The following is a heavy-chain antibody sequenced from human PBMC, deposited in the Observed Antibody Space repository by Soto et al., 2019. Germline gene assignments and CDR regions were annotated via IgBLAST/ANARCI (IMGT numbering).Heavy chain of an antibody. CDR1: GFTFSSYG. CDR3: AKDKHGGYYIVGVPGYFVY. V-gene: IGHV3-30*18. D-gene: IGHD3-10*01. CDR2: ISYDGSNK. J-gene: IGHJ4*02. Sequence: GGSLRLSCAASGFTFSSYGMHWVRQAPGKGLEWVAVISYDGSNKYYADSVKGRFTISRDNSKNTLYLQMNSLRAEDTAVYYCAKDKHGGYYIVGVPGYFVYWGQGTLVTVSS.